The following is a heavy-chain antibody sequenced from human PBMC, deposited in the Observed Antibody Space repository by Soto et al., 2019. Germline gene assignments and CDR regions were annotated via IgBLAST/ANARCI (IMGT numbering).Heavy chain of an antibody. D-gene: IGHD3-16*01. CDR3: AAADYDYVWGTFNWFDP. CDR2: IVVGSGNT. Sequence: GASVKVSCKASGFTFTSSAVQWVRQARGQRLEWIGWIVVGSGNTNYAQKFQERVTITRDMSTSTAYMELSSLRSEDTAVYYCAAADYDYVWGTFNWFDPWGQGTLVTVSS. J-gene: IGHJ5*02. CDR1: GFTFTSSA. V-gene: IGHV1-58*01.